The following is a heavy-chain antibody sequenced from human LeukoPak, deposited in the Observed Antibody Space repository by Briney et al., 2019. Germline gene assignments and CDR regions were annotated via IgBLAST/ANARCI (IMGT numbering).Heavy chain of an antibody. J-gene: IGHJ4*02. Sequence: GSLRLSCAASGFTFSSYEMNWVRQAPGKGLEGIGSIYHSGSTYYNPSLKSRVTISVDTSKNQFSLKLSSVTAADTAVYYCARGVARSPKFHFSYYFDYWGQGTLVTVSS. CDR3: ARGVARSPKFHFSYYFDY. D-gene: IGHD2-15*01. CDR2: IYHSGST. V-gene: IGHV4-38-2*01. CDR1: GFTFSSYE.